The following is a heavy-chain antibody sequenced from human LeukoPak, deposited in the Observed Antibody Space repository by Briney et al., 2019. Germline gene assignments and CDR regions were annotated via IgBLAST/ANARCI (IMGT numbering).Heavy chain of an antibody. CDR2: MNPNSGNT. CDR1: GYTFTSYD. V-gene: IGHV1-8*01. D-gene: IGHD3-10*01. CDR3: AYSGSYYNGLDY. Sequence: ASVKVSCKSSGYTFTSYDINWVRQATGQGLEWMGWMNPNSGNTGYAQKFQGRVTMTRNTSISTAYMELSSLRSEDTAVYYCAYSGSYYNGLDYWGQGTLVTVSS. J-gene: IGHJ4*02.